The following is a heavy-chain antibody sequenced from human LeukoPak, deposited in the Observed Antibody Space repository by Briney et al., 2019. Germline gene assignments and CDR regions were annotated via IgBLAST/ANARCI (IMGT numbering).Heavy chain of an antibody. V-gene: IGHV3-66*01. J-gene: IGHJ4*02. Sequence: GGSLRLSCAASGFTVSSNYMSWVRQAPGKGLEWVSVIYSGGSTYYADSVKGRFTISRDNAKNSLYLQMNSLRAEDTAVYYCARDLSSIAAAGKVFDYWGQGTLVTVSS. CDR2: IYSGGST. CDR1: GFTVSSNY. D-gene: IGHD6-13*01. CDR3: ARDLSSIAAAGKVFDY.